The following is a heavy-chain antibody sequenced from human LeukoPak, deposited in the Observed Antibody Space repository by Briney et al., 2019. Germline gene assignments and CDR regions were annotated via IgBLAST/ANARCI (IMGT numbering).Heavy chain of an antibody. V-gene: IGHV1-69*01. CDR1: GGTFSSYA. CDR3: ARGNGRITIFGEWLLVAFDI. J-gene: IGHJ3*02. CDR2: IIPIFGAA. Sequence: SVKVSCKASGGTFSSYAISWVRQAPGQGLEWMGGIIPIFGAANYAQKFQGRVTITADESTSTAYMELSSLRSEDTAVYYCARGNGRITIFGEWLLVAFDIWGQGTMVTVSS. D-gene: IGHD3-3*01.